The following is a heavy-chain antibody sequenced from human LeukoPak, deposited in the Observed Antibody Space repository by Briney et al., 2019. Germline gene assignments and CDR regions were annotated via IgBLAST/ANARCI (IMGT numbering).Heavy chain of an antibody. V-gene: IGHV4-59*08. D-gene: IGHD6-19*01. CDR1: GGSISSYY. Sequence: PSETLSLTCTVSGGSISSYYWSWIRQPPGKGLEWIGYIYYSGSTNYNPSLKSRVTISVDTSKNQFSLKLSSVTAADTAVYYCARLMYSSGWFRRFDYWGQGTLVTVSS. J-gene: IGHJ4*02. CDR2: IYYSGST. CDR3: ARLMYSSGWFRRFDY.